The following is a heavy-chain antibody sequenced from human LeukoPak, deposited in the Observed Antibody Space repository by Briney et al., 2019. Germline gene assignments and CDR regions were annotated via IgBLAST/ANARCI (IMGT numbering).Heavy chain of an antibody. Sequence: ASVKVSCKASGYTFTSYYMHWVRQAPGQGLEWMGIINPSGGSTSYAQKVQGRVTMTGDTSTSTVYMELSSLRPEDTAVYYSAGGKQSVFDYWGQGTLVTVSS. CDR1: GYTFTSYY. D-gene: IGHD1/OR15-1a*01. CDR3: AGGKQSVFDY. V-gene: IGHV1-46*01. J-gene: IGHJ4*02. CDR2: INPSGGST.